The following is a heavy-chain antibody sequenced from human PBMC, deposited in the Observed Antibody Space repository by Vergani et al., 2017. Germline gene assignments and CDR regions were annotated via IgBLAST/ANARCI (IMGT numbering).Heavy chain of an antibody. V-gene: IGHV3-53*04. D-gene: IGHD5-12*01. J-gene: IGHJ6*02. CDR2: IYSGGST. CDR3: ARDRVDIVATTTYYYYYYGMDV. CDR1: GFTVSSKY. Sequence: EVQLVESGGGLVQPGGSLRLSCAASGFTVSSKYMSWVRQAPGKGLEWVSVIYSGGSTYYADSVKGRFTISRHNSKNTLYLQMNSLRAEDTAVYYCARDRVDIVATTTYYYYYYGMDVWGQGTTVTVSS.